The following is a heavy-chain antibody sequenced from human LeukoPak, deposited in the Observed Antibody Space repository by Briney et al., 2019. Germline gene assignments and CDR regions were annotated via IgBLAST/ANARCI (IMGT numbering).Heavy chain of an antibody. D-gene: IGHD2-2*01. CDR2: IRYDGSNK. Sequence: GGSLRLSCAASGFTFSSYGMHWVRQAPGKGLEWVAFIRYDGSNKYYADSVKGRFTISRDNSKNTLYLQMNSLRAEDTAVYYCAKWEVVPSGAFDIWGQGTMVTVSS. CDR3: AKWEVVPSGAFDI. J-gene: IGHJ3*02. CDR1: GFTFSSYG. V-gene: IGHV3-30*02.